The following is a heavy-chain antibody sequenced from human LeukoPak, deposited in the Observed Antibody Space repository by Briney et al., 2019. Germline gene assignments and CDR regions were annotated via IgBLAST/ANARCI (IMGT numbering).Heavy chain of an antibody. Sequence: ASVKVSCKASGYTFTSYGISWVRQAPGQGLEWMRWISAYNGNTNYAQKLQGRVTMTTDTSTSTAYMELRSLRSDDTAVYYCARDLIAAAGPLYYYYYGMDVWGKGTTVTVSS. V-gene: IGHV1-18*04. CDR1: GYTFTSYG. CDR3: ARDLIAAAGPLYYYYYGMDV. CDR2: ISAYNGNT. D-gene: IGHD6-13*01. J-gene: IGHJ6*04.